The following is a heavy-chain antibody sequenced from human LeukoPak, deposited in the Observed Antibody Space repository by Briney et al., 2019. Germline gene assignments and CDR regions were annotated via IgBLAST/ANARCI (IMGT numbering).Heavy chain of an antibody. D-gene: IGHD5-12*01. J-gene: IGHJ6*02. Sequence: QSGGSLRLSCAASGFTFSSYSMNWVRQAPGKGLEWVSYISSSSSTIYYADSVKGRFTISRDNAKNSLYLQMNSLRAEDTAVYYCAREGYSGYQYYYYYYGMDVWGQGTTVTVSS. V-gene: IGHV3-48*01. CDR1: GFTFSSYS. CDR3: AREGYSGYQYYYYYYGMDV. CDR2: ISSSSSTI.